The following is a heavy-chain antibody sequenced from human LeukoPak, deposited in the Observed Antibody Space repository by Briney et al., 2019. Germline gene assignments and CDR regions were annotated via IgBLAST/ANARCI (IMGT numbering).Heavy chain of an antibody. Sequence: SQTLSLTCTVSGGSISSGGYYWSWIRQHPGKGLEWVGYMYYSGSTYYNPSLKSRVTISADTPKNQFSLKLSSVTAADTAVYYCARGRLTRFDPWGQGTLVIVSS. CDR2: MYYSGST. V-gene: IGHV4-31*03. J-gene: IGHJ5*02. CDR3: ARGRLTRFDP. CDR1: GGSISSGGYY. D-gene: IGHD1-14*01.